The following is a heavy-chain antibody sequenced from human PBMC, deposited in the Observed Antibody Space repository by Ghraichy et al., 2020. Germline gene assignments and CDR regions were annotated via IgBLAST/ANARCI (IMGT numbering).Heavy chain of an antibody. CDR1: GGTFSSYA. CDR3: ASRLGYCSGGSCYHPEKDLDY. J-gene: IGHJ4*02. CDR2: IIPIFGTA. Sequence: SVKVSCKASGGTFSSYAISWVRQAPGQGLEWMGGIIPIFGTANYAQKFQGRVTITADESTSTAYMELSSLRSEDTAVYYCASRLGYCSGGSCYHPEKDLDYWGQGTLVTVSS. V-gene: IGHV1-69*13. D-gene: IGHD2-15*01.